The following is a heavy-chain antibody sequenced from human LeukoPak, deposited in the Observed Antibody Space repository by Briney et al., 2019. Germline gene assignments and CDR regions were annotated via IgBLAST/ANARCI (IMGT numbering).Heavy chain of an antibody. CDR1: GFTFSSFD. D-gene: IGHD1-1*01. Sequence: PPGGSLRLSCAASGFTFSSFDMPWVRQPTGQGLEWVSTTGTASDTYYPGSVEGRFTLSRDNANTSLYLQMNSLTAGDTVVYYCARGPPRGKYYYMDVWGKGTTVTVSS. CDR2: TGTASDT. CDR3: ARGPPRGKYYYMDV. J-gene: IGHJ6*03. V-gene: IGHV3-13*01.